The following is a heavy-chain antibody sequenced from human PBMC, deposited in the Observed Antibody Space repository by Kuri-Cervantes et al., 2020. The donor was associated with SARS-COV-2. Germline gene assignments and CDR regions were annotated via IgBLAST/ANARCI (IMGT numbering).Heavy chain of an antibody. V-gene: IGHV3-21*01. CDR1: GFSFSTYA. Sequence: GEFLKISCAASGFSFSTYAMTWVRQARGKGLEWVSSISSESAYIYYAESVRGRFAISRDNARKSVYLQMNSLRAEDTAVYYCAIDPRTVATRLPGYWGQGTLVTVSS. CDR3: AIDPRTVATRLPGY. J-gene: IGHJ4*02. CDR2: ISSESAYI. D-gene: IGHD5-12*01.